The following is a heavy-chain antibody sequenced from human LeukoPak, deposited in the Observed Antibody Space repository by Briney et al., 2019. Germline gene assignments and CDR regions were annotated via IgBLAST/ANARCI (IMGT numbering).Heavy chain of an antibody. CDR2: ISAYNGNT. CDR3: ATYSSGLDAFDI. J-gene: IGHJ3*02. V-gene: IGHV1-18*01. CDR1: GYTFTSYG. D-gene: IGHD3-22*01. Sequence: ASVTISFKASGYTFTSYGISWVRQAPGQGVEWMGWISAYNGNTNYAQKLQGRVTITTDTSTSTAYMELRSLRSDDTAVYYCATYSSGLDAFDIWGQGTMVTVSS.